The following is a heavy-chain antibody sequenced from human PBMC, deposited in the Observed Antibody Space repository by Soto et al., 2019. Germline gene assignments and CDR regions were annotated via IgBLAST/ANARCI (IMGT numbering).Heavy chain of an antibody. V-gene: IGHV1-69*13. CDR1: GGTFSSYA. J-gene: IGHJ6*02. CDR2: IIPIFGTA. CDR3: ARGTLEMATIFHYYYGMDV. Sequence: WASVKVSCKASGGTFSSYAISWVRQAPGQGLEWMGGIIPIFGTANYAQKFQGRVTITADESTSTAYMELSSLRSEDTAVYYCARGTLEMATIFHYYYGMDVWGQGTTVTVSS. D-gene: IGHD5-12*01.